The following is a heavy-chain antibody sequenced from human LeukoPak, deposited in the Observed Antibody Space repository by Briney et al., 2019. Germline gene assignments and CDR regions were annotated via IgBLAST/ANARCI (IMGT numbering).Heavy chain of an antibody. CDR3: ARDRLCSGGSCYHEGFYFDY. D-gene: IGHD2-15*01. Sequence: GGSLRFSCAASGFTFSSYEMNCVRQAPGKGLEWVSYISSSGSTIYYADSVKGRFTISRDNAKNSLYLQMNSLRAEDTAVYYCARDRLCSGGSCYHEGFYFDYWGQGTLVTVSS. V-gene: IGHV3-48*03. CDR2: ISSSGSTI. J-gene: IGHJ4*02. CDR1: GFTFSSYE.